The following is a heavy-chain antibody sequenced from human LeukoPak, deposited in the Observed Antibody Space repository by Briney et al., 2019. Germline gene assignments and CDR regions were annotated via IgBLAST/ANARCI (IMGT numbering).Heavy chain of an antibody. J-gene: IGHJ4*02. V-gene: IGHV4-38-2*01. Sequence: GSLRLSCAASGFTFSDYAMSWVRQPPGKGLEWIGKIYHSGTTSYSPSLKSRVTMSVDTSKNQFSLKLSSVTAADTAVYYCARAREPLVYTYYFDYWGQGTLVTVSS. CDR2: IYHSGTT. CDR3: ARAREPLVYTYYFDY. CDR1: GFTFSDYA. D-gene: IGHD6-13*01.